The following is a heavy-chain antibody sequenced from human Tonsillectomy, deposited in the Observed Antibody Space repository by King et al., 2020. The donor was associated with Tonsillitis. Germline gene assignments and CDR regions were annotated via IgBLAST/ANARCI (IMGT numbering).Heavy chain of an antibody. J-gene: IGHJ4*02. D-gene: IGHD3-22*01. CDR3: ARTYYYDSSGFVPGY. Sequence: VQLVESGGGVVQPGRSLRLSCAASGFTFSSYGMHWVRQAPGKGLEWVAVIWYDGRNKYYADSVKGRFTISRDNSKNTLYLQMNSLRAEDTAVYYCARTYYYDSSGFVPGYWGQGTLVTVSS. CDR2: IWYDGRNK. V-gene: IGHV3-33*01. CDR1: GFTFSSYG.